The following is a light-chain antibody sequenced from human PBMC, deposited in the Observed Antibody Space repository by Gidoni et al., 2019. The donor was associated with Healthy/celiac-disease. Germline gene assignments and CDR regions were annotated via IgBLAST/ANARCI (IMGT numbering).Light chain of an antibody. CDR1: SSNIGSNP. CDR2: GND. Sequence: QSVLTQPPSDSGTPGQRVTISCSGSSSNIGSNPVNWFQHLPGTAPKLLLFGNDERPSGVPDRFSGSKSGTSASLAISGLQSEDEADYYCAAWDNSLNGLVFGTGTKVTVL. J-gene: IGLJ1*01. V-gene: IGLV1-44*01. CDR3: AAWDNSLNGLV.